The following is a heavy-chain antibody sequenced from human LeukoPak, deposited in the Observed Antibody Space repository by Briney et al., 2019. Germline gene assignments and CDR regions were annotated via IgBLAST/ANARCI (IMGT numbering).Heavy chain of an antibody. CDR2: INHSGRT. CDR3: ARSRGSSGWFGWFDP. CDR1: GGSFSGYY. J-gene: IGHJ5*02. V-gene: IGHV4-34*01. Sequence: TSQTLSLTCAVNGGSFSGYYWSWIRQPPGNGLEWIGEINHSGRTNYNPSLKSRVTLSVDTSKHQFSLKLSSVTAADTAVYYCARSRGSSGWFGWFDPWGQGTLVTVSS. D-gene: IGHD6-19*01.